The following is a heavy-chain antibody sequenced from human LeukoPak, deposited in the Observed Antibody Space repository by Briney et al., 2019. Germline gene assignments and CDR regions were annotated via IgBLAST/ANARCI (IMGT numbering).Heavy chain of an antibody. CDR2: ISGGGGST. V-gene: IGHV3-23*01. CDR3: AKDRDTAMVSNWFDP. CDR1: GFIFTNYA. D-gene: IGHD5-18*01. J-gene: IGHJ5*02. Sequence: GGSLRLSSAVSGFIFTNYAMSWVRQAPGKGLEWVSAISGGGGSTYYADSVKGRFTISRDNSKNTLYLQMNSLRAEDTAVYYCAKDRDTAMVSNWFDPWGQGTLVTVSS.